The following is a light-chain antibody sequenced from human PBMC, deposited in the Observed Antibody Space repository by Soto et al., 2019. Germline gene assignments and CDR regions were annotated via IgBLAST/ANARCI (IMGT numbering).Light chain of an antibody. CDR1: QGISSY. V-gene: IGKV1-9*01. CDR3: QQLNSYLS. J-gene: IGKJ3*01. CDR2: AAS. Sequence: DIQLTQSPSFLSASVGDRVTITCRASQGISSYLAWYQQKPGKAPKLLIYAASTLQSGVPSRFSGSGSGTEFTLTISSLQPEDFATYYCQQLNSYLSFGIGTKVDIK.